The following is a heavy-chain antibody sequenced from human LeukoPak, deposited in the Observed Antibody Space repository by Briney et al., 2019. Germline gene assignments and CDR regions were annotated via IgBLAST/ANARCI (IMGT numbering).Heavy chain of an antibody. CDR2: IKQDGSEK. V-gene: IGHV3-7*01. CDR3: ARGFADSSSWYDFDY. CDR1: GFTFSSYW. Sequence: PGGSLRLSCAASGFTFSSYWMSWARQSPGKGLEWVANIKQDGSEKYYVDSVKGRFTISRDNAKNSLYLQMNSLRAEDTAVYYCARGFADSSSWYDFDYWGQGTLVTVSS. J-gene: IGHJ4*02. D-gene: IGHD6-13*01.